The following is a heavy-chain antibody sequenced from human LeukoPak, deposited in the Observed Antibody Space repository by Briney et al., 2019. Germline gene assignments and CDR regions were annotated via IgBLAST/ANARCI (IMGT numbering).Heavy chain of an antibody. CDR2: IKGDESAR. CDR1: GFTFRTYW. CDR3: ARDVVGSLDY. D-gene: IGHD1-26*01. V-gene: IGHV3-7*01. J-gene: IGHJ4*02. Sequence: GGSLRLSCAASGFTFRTYWMAWVRQAPGKGLEWVANIKGDESARHQADSVKGQFTISRDNAQNSVYLQMSSLRGEDTAVYYCARDVVGSLDYWGQGTLVTVSS.